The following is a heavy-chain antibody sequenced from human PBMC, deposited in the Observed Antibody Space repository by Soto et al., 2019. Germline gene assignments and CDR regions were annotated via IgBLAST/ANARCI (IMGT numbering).Heavy chain of an antibody. CDR1: GDSICSADYY. D-gene: IGHD1-1*01. CDR2: IFYSGTT. Sequence: PSETLSLTCTVSGDSICSADYYWSWIRQTPGKGLEWIGHIFYSGTTYYNPSLKSRLTISVDTSKNHFSLRLTSVTAADTAVYYCARDLWVEPELYYYGMDVWGQGTTVTVSS. V-gene: IGHV4-30-4*01. J-gene: IGHJ6*02. CDR3: ARDLWVEPELYYYGMDV.